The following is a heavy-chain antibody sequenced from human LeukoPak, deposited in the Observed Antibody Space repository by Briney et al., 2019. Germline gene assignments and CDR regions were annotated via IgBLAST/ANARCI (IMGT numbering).Heavy chain of an antibody. J-gene: IGHJ3*02. V-gene: IGHV4-39*01. Sequence: SETLSLTCTVSGGSISSSSYYWGWIRQPPGKGLEWIGSIYYSGSTYDNPSLKSRVTISVDTSKDQFSLKLSSVTAADTAVYYCASLIAAALRGAFDIWGQGTMVTVSS. CDR3: ASLIAAALRGAFDI. D-gene: IGHD6-13*01. CDR1: GGSISSSSYY. CDR2: IYYSGST.